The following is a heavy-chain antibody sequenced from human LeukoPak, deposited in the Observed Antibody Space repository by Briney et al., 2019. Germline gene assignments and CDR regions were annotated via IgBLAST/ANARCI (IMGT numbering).Heavy chain of an antibody. CDR2: IYYSGST. J-gene: IGHJ5*02. Sequence: SQTLSLTCTVSGGSISSGGYYWSWICQHPGKGLEWIGYIYYSGSTYYNPSLKSRVTISVDTSKNQFSLKLSSVTAADTAVYYCAREVRGVISWFDPWGQGTLVTVSS. CDR1: GGSISSGGYY. CDR3: AREVRGVISWFDP. V-gene: IGHV4-31*03. D-gene: IGHD3-10*01.